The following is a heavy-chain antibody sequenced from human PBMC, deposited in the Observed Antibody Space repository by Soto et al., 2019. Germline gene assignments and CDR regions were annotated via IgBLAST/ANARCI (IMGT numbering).Heavy chain of an antibody. CDR2: IYYGGST. D-gene: IGHD2-2*02. Sequence: QVQLQESGPGLVKPSETLSLTCTVSGGSVSSYYWSWIRQPPGKGLECIGYIYYGGSTSCNPSLKSRVIISIDTSKNQFSLKLTAVTAADSAVYYCARHRGNTFDSLGQGTLVTVAS. CDR3: ARHRGNTFDS. V-gene: IGHV4-59*08. CDR1: GGSVSSYY. J-gene: IGHJ5*01.